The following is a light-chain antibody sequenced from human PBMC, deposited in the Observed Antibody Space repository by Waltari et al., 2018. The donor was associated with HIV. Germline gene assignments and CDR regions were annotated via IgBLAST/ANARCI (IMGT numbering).Light chain of an antibody. CDR1: SSNIGFNI. Sequence: QSVLTQPPSASGTPGQRVTISCSGSSSNIGFNIVNWYQQLPGAAPKLLIYTNNQRPSGVPDRFSGSKSGTSASLAISGLQSEDEADYYCAAWDDSLNCLVFGGGTKLTVL. V-gene: IGLV1-44*01. J-gene: IGLJ3*02. CDR2: TNN. CDR3: AAWDDSLNCLV.